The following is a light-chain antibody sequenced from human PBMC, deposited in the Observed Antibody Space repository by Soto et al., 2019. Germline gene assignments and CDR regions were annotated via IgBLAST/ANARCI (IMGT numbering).Light chain of an antibody. V-gene: IGKV1-12*02. Sequence: DIQMTQSPSSVSAYVGDRVTITCRASQSISSWLAWYQQKPGEAPKLLIYTASSLQSGVPSRFSGGGSGTDFTLTISSLQPEDFAIYYCQQANSFPYTFGQGTKLEIK. CDR2: TAS. J-gene: IGKJ2*01. CDR3: QQANSFPYT. CDR1: QSISSW.